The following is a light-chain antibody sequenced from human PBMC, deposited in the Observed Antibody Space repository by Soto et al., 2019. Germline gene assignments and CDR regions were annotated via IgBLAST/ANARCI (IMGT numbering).Light chain of an antibody. J-gene: IGKJ2*01. Sequence: DIQMTQSPSSLSASVGDRITITCRASQSISSYLNWYQQKAGKTPKLLIHYASTLQSGVPSRFSGSGSGTDFNLTISSRLPEDFGTYYCQQSYTTPPYTFGQGTRLEIK. CDR1: QSISSY. V-gene: IGKV1-39*01. CDR2: YAS. CDR3: QQSYTTPPYT.